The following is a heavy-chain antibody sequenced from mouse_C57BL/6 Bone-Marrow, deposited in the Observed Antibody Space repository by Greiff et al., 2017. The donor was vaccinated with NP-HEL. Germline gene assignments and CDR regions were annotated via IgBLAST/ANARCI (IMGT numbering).Heavy chain of an antibody. Sequence: DVMLVESGGGLVKPGGSLKLSCAASGFTFSDYGMHWVRQAPEKGLEWVAYISSGSSTIYYADTVKGRFTISRDNAKNTLFLQMTSLRSEDTAMYYCAILLPYAMDYWGQGTSVTVSS. V-gene: IGHV5-17*01. CDR3: AILLPYAMDY. J-gene: IGHJ4*01. CDR2: ISSGSSTI. CDR1: GFTFSDYG. D-gene: IGHD2-1*01.